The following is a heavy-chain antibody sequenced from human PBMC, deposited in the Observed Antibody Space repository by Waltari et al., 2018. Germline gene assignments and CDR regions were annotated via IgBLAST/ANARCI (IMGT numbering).Heavy chain of an antibody. J-gene: IGHJ4*02. D-gene: IGHD6-13*01. CDR3: AREAGTFDY. V-gene: IGHV4-38-2*02. CDR1: GYSISSGYY. CDR2: IYHSGST. Sequence: QVQLQESGPGLVKPSETLSLTCAVSGYSISSGYYWGWIRQPPGKGLEWIGSIYHSGSTYYNPSLKSRVTISVDTSKNQFSLKLSSVTAADTAVYYCAREAGTFDYWGQGTLVTVSS.